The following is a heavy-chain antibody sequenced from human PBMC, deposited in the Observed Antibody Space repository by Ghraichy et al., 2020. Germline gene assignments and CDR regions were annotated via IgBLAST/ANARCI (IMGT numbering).Heavy chain of an antibody. J-gene: IGHJ4*02. CDR1: GGSFNGYY. V-gene: IGHV4-34*01. Sequence: SETLSLTCAVYGGSFNGYYWSWIRQPPGKGLEWIGEINHSGSTNYNPSLKSRVTISVDTSKNQFSLKLSSVTAADTAVYYCARGPRVRDYVWGSYLNYWGQGTLVTVSS. D-gene: IGHD3-16*02. CDR3: ARGPRVRDYVWGSYLNY. CDR2: INHSGST.